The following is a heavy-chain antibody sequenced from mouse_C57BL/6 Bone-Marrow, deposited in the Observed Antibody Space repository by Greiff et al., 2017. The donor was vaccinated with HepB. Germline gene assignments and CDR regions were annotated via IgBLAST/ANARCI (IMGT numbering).Heavy chain of an antibody. CDR1: GYTFTSYW. CDR2: IDPSDSYT. J-gene: IGHJ1*03. CDR3: ARREGSNWYFDV. D-gene: IGHD1-1*01. V-gene: IGHV1-69*01. Sequence: QVQLQQPGAELVMPGASVKLSCKASGYTFTSYWMHWVKQRPGQGLEWIGEIDPSDSYTNYNQKFKGKSTLTVDKSSSTAYMQLSSLTSEDSAVYYCARREGSNWYFDVWGTGTTVTVSS.